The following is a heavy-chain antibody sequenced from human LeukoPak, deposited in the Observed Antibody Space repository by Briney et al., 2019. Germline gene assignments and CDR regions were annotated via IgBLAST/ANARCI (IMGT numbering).Heavy chain of an antibody. J-gene: IGHJ4*02. CDR3: ARGHSSSWRSPYSDY. CDR2: IYHSGST. Sequence: PSGTLSLTCTVSGGSISSGGYYWSWIRQPPGKGLEWIGYIYHSGSTYYNPSLKSRVTISVDTSKNQFSLKLSSVTAADTAVYYCARGHSSSWRSPYSDYWGQGTLVTVSS. CDR1: GGSISSGGYY. V-gene: IGHV4-30-2*01. D-gene: IGHD6-13*01.